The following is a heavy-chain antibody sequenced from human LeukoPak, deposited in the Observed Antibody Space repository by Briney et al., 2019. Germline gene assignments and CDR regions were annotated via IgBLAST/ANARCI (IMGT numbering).Heavy chain of an antibody. CDR1: GDPMSSGSYY. J-gene: IGHJ4*02. CDR3: ARSAFTTGRFDY. D-gene: IGHD3-10*01. CDR2: IFYSGRT. V-gene: IGHV4-31*03. Sequence: PSQTLSLTCTLSGDPMSSGSYYWSWIRQHPGKGLEWIGYIFYSGRTYYNPSLKSRLTISIDTSKELFSLNLTSVTAADTAVYYCARSAFTTGRFDYWAQGTLVTVSS.